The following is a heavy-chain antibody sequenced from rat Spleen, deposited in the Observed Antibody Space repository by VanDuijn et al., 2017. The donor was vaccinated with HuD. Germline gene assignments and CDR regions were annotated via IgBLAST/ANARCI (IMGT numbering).Heavy chain of an antibody. V-gene: IGHV5-29*01. CDR3: ARSPTGSPDGVNY. CDR1: GFTFSDYY. Sequence: EVQLVESDGGLVQPGRSLKLSCAASGFTFSDYYMAWVRQAPTKGLEWVATISYDGSSTYYRDSVKGRFTIYRDNAKSTLYLQMDSRRSEDTATYYCARSPTGSPDGVNYWGQVVLVTVSS. CDR2: ISYDGSST. D-gene: IGHD5-1*01. J-gene: IGHJ2*01.